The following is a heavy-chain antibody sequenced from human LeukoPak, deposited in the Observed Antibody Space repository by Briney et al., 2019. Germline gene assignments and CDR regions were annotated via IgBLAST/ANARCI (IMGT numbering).Heavy chain of an antibody. Sequence: PGGSLRLFCAVSRLFFTTYRIQWARQAPGKGREWVAMISFAGNNTVYTRSVRGRFTLAKDDSKNTVYLQMNDLRGDDPAVYHCAREPQRWQRSPHYWYLDLWGRGALVTVSS. CDR1: RLFFTTYR. CDR2: ISFAGNNT. J-gene: IGHJ2*01. V-gene: IGHV3-30*05. D-gene: IGHD5-12*01. CDR3: AREPQRWQRSPHYWYLDL.